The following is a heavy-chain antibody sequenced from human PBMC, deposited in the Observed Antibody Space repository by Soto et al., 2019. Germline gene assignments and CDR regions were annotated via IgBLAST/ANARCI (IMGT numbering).Heavy chain of an antibody. V-gene: IGHV4-31*03. J-gene: IGHJ6*02. CDR1: GGSLSSGCYY. CDR3: ARDGVGAMGMGEMDV. CDR2: IYYNGNT. Sequence: QVQLQESGPGLVKPSQTLSLTCTFPGGSLSSGCYYLRWIRQHPGKGPGWIGYIYYNGNTYYNPSLKSRVTISLDTSKNQFSLKLTSVTAADTAVYYCARDGVGAMGMGEMDVWGQGTTVTVSS. D-gene: IGHD1-26*01.